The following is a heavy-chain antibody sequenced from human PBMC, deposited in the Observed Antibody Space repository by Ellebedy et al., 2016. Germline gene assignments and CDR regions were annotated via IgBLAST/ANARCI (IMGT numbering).Heavy chain of an antibody. CDR2: ISYSGDVM. Sequence: GESLKISCAASGFTFSGYYMSWFRQTPGKGPEWVSYISYSGDVMYYADSVKGRFTNSRDNAGNSLYLQMNSLRDEDTAVYYCARLGVIAAAGVGDYWGQGTLVIVSS. CDR1: GFTFSGYY. V-gene: IGHV3-11*01. CDR3: ARLGVIAAAGVGDY. D-gene: IGHD6-13*01. J-gene: IGHJ4*02.